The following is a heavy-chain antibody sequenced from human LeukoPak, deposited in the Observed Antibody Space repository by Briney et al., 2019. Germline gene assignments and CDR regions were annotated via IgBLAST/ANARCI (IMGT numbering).Heavy chain of an antibody. V-gene: IGHV3-23*01. D-gene: IGHD3-22*01. J-gene: IGHJ2*01. CDR2: ISGSGGST. Sequence: PGGSLRLSCAASGFSFTMYGIHWVRQAPGKGLEWVSRISGSGGSTYYADSVKGRFTISRDNSKNTLYLQMNSLRAGDTAVYYCAKDGDSSGYYYRYFDLWGRGTLVTVSS. CDR1: GFSFTMYG. CDR3: AKDGDSSGYYYRYFDL.